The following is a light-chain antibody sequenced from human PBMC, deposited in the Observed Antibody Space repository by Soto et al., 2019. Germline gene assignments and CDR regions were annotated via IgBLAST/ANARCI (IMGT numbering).Light chain of an antibody. J-gene: IGLJ1*01. CDR1: SSDIGGCNY. Sequence: QSVLTQPASVSGSPGQSITISCTGTSSDIGGCNYVSWYQQHPGKAPKLMIYDVSNRPSGVSNRFSGSKSGNTASLTISGLQAEDEADYYCSSYTSSSLYVFGTGTKVTVL. V-gene: IGLV2-14*01. CDR2: DVS. CDR3: SSYTSSSLYV.